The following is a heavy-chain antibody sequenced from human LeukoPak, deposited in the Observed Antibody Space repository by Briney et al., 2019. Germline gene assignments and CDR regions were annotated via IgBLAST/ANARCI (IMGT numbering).Heavy chain of an antibody. CDR3: ARDRGTAGLDY. CDR2: ISGTGSTI. J-gene: IGHJ4*02. Sequence: GGSLRLSCAASGFTFNVYSVNWVRQAPGKGLEWVSYISGTGSTIYYAASVKDRFTISRDNAKNSLYLQMNSLRVEDTAVYYCARDRGTAGLDYWGQGTLVTVSS. V-gene: IGHV3-48*04. CDR1: GFTFNVYS. D-gene: IGHD2-21*02.